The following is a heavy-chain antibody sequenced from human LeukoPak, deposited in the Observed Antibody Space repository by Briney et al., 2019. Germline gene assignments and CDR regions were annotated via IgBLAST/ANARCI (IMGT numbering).Heavy chain of an antibody. V-gene: IGHV3-23*01. D-gene: IGHD6-13*01. CDR2: ISGSGGST. J-gene: IGHJ4*02. CDR1: GFTFSSYA. Sequence: GGSLRLSCAASGFTFSSYAMSWVRQAPGKGLEWVSAISGSGGSTYYADSVKGRFTISRDNSKNTLYLQMNSLRAEDTAIYYCVGIAAAGPFDYWGQGTLVSVSS. CDR3: VGIAAAGPFDY.